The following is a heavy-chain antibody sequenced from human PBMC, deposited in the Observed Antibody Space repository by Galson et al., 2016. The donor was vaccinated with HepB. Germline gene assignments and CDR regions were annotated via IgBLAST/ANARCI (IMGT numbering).Heavy chain of an antibody. CDR2: IGWDGDK. CDR1: GFSLSTSGMS. CDR3: ARIRSGYSYGHDS. D-gene: IGHD5-18*01. Sequence: PALVKPTQTLTLTCSFSGFSLSTSGMSVSWIRQPPGKALEWLALIGWDGDKYYTTSLKSRLTISKDTSKNLVVLMMTNMDPVDTATYYCARIRSGYSYGHDSWGQGTLVTVSS. V-gene: IGHV2-70*01. J-gene: IGHJ4*02.